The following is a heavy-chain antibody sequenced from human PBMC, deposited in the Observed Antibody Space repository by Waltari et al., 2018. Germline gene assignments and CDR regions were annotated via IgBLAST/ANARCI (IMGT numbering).Heavy chain of an antibody. CDR2: IIPIFGTA. V-gene: IGHV1-69*01. Sequence: QVQLVQSGAEVKKPGSSVKVSCKASGGTFSSYAISWVRQAPGQGLEWMGGIIPIFGTANYAQKFQGRVTITADEATSTAYMELSSLRSEDTAVYYCARGVPGIAVAATSYYFDYWGQGTLVTVSS. CDR3: ARGVPGIAVAATSYYFDY. CDR1: GGTFSSYA. J-gene: IGHJ4*02. D-gene: IGHD6-19*01.